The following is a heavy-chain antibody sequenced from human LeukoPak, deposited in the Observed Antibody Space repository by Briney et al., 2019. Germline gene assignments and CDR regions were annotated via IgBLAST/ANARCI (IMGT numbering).Heavy chain of an antibody. D-gene: IGHD2-15*01. CDR2: IYYSGST. V-gene: IGHV4-59*01. CDR3: ASAGYCSGDSCYLNPLDY. J-gene: IGHJ4*02. CDR1: GGSISSYY. Sequence: PSETLSLTCTVSGGSISSYYWSWIRQPPGKGLEWIGYIYYSGSTNYNPSLKSRVTISVDTSKNQFSLKLRSVTAADTAVYYCASAGYCSGDSCYLNPLDYWGQGTLVTVSS.